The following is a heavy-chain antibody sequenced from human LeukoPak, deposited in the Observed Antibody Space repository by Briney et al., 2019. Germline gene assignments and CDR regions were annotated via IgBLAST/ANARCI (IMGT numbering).Heavy chain of an antibody. Sequence: GRSLRLSCAASGFTFSSYEMNWVRQAPGKGLEWVSYISSSGSTIYYADSVKGRFTISRDNAKNSLYLQMNSLRAEDTAVYYCARWRSGPFDYWGQGTLVTVSS. CDR1: GFTFSSYE. J-gene: IGHJ4*02. V-gene: IGHV3-48*03. D-gene: IGHD3-3*01. CDR3: ARWRSGPFDY. CDR2: ISSSGSTI.